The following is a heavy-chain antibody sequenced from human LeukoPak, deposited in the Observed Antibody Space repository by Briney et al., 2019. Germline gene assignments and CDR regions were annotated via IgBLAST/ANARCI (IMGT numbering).Heavy chain of an antibody. Sequence: GGSLRLSCAASGFTFSSYAIHWVRQAPGKGLEWVAVISYDGSNKYYADSVKGRFTISRDNSKNTLYLQMNSLRAEDTAVYYCARFNEQQMYFQHWGQGTLVTVSS. CDR2: ISYDGSNK. CDR3: ARFNEQQMYFQH. CDR1: GFTFSSYA. J-gene: IGHJ1*01. V-gene: IGHV3-30-3*01. D-gene: IGHD6-13*01.